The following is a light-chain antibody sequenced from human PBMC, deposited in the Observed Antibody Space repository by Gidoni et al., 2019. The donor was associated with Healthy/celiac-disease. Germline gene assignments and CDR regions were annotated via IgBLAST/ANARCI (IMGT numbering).Light chain of an antibody. CDR3: KQDYSYPYT. CDR2: AAS. CDR1: QGISSY. V-gene: IGKV1-8*01. Sequence: AIRMTQSPSSFAASTGDRVTITCRARQGISSYLDWYQQKPGKAPKLLIYAASTLQSGVPARFSGSGSGTDFTLTISCLQSEDFATYYCKQDYSYPYTFGQGTKVEIK. J-gene: IGKJ2*01.